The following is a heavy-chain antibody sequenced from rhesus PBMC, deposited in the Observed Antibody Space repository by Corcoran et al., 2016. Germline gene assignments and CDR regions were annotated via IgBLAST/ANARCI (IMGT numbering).Heavy chain of an antibody. Sequence: EVQLVQSGAEVKRPGESLKISCKTSGYSFTSYWISWGRQMPGKGLEWLGAIDPSDFDTRYTPSFPGQVTISADKSLSTAYLQWSRLKASDTATYYCATTLTVTTSWYFDLWGPGTPITISS. CDR3: ATTLTVTTSWYFDL. D-gene: IGHD4-23*01. V-gene: IGHV5-20*01. CDR1: GYSFTSYW. CDR2: IDPSDFDT. J-gene: IGHJ2*01.